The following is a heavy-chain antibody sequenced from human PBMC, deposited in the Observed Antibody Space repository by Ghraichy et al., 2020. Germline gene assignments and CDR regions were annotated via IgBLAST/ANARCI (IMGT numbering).Heavy chain of an antibody. CDR3: ARDKLDSSGWYGAPMGY. Sequence: GGSLRLSCAASGFTFGSYSMNWVRQAPGKGLEWVSSISSSSSYIYYADSVKGRFTISRDNAKNSLYLQMNSLRAEDTAVYYCARDKLDSSGWYGAPMGYWGQGTLVTVSS. V-gene: IGHV3-21*01. CDR2: ISSSSSYI. J-gene: IGHJ4*02. CDR1: GFTFGSYS. D-gene: IGHD6-19*01.